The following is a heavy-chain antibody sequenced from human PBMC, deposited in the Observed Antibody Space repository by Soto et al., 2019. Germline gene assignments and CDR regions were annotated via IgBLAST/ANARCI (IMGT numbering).Heavy chain of an antibody. V-gene: IGHV4-31*03. CDR1: GGSISSGGYY. CDR3: ARDAGSPRHFDY. Sequence: SETLSLTCTVSGGSISSGGYYWSWIRQHPGKGLERIGYIYYSGSTYYNPSLKSRVTISVDTSKNQFSLKLSSVTAADTAVYYCARDAGSPRHFDYWGQGTLVTAPQ. CDR2: IYYSGST. D-gene: IGHD2-15*01. J-gene: IGHJ4*02.